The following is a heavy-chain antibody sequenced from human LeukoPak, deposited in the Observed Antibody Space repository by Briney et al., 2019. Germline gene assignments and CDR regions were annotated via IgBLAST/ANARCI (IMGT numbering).Heavy chain of an antibody. J-gene: IGHJ3*02. CDR1: GFTFSSYG. Sequence: TGGSLRLSCAASGFTFSSYGMSWVRQAPGKGLEWVSAISGSGGSTYYADSVKGRFTISRDNSKNTLYLQMNSLRAEDTAVYYCAKAYYYDSSGYRKGAFDIWGQGTVVTVSS. CDR2: ISGSGGST. CDR3: AKAYYYDSSGYRKGAFDI. D-gene: IGHD3-22*01. V-gene: IGHV3-23*01.